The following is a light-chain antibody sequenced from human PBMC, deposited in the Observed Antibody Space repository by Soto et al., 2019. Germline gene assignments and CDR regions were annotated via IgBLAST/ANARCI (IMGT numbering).Light chain of an antibody. J-gene: IGKJ1*01. CDR3: QQYYRSPET. V-gene: IGKV3-20*01. CDR1: ENIGSDY. CDR2: DAS. Sequence: VLTQSPDTLSVTPGERATLSCRASENIGSDYLAWYQHKPGQPPSLLIFDASSRAPGIPDRFTGGGSGTDFTLTINRLEPEDFAVYFCQQYYRSPETFGQGTKVDIK.